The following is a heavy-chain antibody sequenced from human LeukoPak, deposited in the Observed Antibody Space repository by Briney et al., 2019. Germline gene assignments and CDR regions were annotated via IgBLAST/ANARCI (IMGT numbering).Heavy chain of an antibody. Sequence: SETLSLTCTVSGGSISSYYWSWIRQPPGKGLEWIGYIYYSGSTNYNPSFKSRVTISVDTSKNQFSLKLSSVTAADTAVYYCARSRDGYSLDYWGQGTLVTVSS. CDR1: GGSISSYY. V-gene: IGHV4-59*01. CDR2: IYYSGST. J-gene: IGHJ4*02. D-gene: IGHD5-24*01. CDR3: ARSRDGYSLDY.